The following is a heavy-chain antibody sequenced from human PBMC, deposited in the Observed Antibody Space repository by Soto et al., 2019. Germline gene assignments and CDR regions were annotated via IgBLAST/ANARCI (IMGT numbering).Heavy chain of an antibody. V-gene: IGHV3-23*01. J-gene: IGHJ5*02. D-gene: IGHD2-8*01. CDR2: ISGSGGST. Sequence: GGSLRLSCAASGFTFSSYAMSWVRQAPGKGLEWVSAISGSGGSTYYADSVKGRFTISRDNSKNTLYLQMNSLRAEDTAVYYCAKLSSSRVYAIRAYWFDPWGQGTLVTVS. CDR3: AKLSSSRVYAIRAYWFDP. CDR1: GFTFSSYA.